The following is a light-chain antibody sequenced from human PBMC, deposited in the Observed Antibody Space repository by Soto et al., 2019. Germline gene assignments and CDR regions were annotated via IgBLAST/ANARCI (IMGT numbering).Light chain of an antibody. CDR3: QQRSNWPSLG. CDR2: DAS. CDR1: PSVSSY. V-gene: IGKV3-11*01. Sequence: EIVLTQSPATLSLSPGERATLSCRASPSVSSYLAWYQQKPGQAPRLLIYDASNRATGIPARFSGSGSGTDLTLTISSLEPEDFAVYYCQQRSNWPSLGFGGGTKVEIK. J-gene: IGKJ4*01.